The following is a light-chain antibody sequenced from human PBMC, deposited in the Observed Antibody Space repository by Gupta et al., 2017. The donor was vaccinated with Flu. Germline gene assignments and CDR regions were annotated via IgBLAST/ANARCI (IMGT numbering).Light chain of an antibody. J-gene: IGKJ2*01. CDR1: QTVAGSF. CDR3: QLYGPSTAYT. CDR2: GAS. V-gene: IGKV3-20*01. Sequence: IVLPQSPGSLSLSPGEGATLSCRVSQTVAGSFLAWYQQQPCQAPRLLIYGASTRAPGIPDRFSGSGSGTDFTLTITRLELEDFAVYYCQLYGPSTAYTFGQRTNMDI.